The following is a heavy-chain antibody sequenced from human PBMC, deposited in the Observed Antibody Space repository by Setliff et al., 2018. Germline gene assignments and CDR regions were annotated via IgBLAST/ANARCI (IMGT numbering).Heavy chain of an antibody. CDR1: GYTFTSSG. CDR2: ISVYSGNT. Sequence: VASVKVSCKASGYTFTSSGITWVRQAPGQGLEWMGWISVYSGNTNYAQKLQGRVTMTTDTSTSTAYMELRSPTPDDTAVYYCSRLVRYCTARTCQTASGAEIWGQGTLVTVSS. CDR3: SRLVRYCTARTCQTASGAEI. D-gene: IGHD2-8*02. V-gene: IGHV1-18*01. J-gene: IGHJ4*02.